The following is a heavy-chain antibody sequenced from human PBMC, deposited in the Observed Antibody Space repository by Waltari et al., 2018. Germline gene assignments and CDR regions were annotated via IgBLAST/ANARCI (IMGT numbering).Heavy chain of an antibody. CDR3: ARESFGSGSYSIAFDI. Sequence: QVQLVQSGAEVKKPGASVKVSCKASGYTFTGYYIHWVRQAPGQGLEWRGWINPNSGGTNYAQKFQGWVTMTRDTSISTAYMELRRLRSDDTAVYYCARESFGSGSYSIAFDIWGQGTMVTVSS. J-gene: IGHJ3*02. CDR1: GYTFTGYY. V-gene: IGHV1-2*04. D-gene: IGHD1-26*01. CDR2: INPNSGGT.